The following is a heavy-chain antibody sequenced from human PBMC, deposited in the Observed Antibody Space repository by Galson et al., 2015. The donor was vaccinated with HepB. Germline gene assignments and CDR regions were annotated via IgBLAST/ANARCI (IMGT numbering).Heavy chain of an antibody. CDR2: INPNSGGT. Sequence: SVKVSCKASGYTFTGFHIHWVRQAPGQGLEWMGWINPNSGGTNYAQKLQGRVTMTRDTSISTAYMELSRLRSDDMAVYYCARGIRTVPYRGAFDIWGQGTMVTVSS. CDR3: ARGIRTVPYRGAFDI. J-gene: IGHJ3*02. D-gene: IGHD4-11*01. CDR1: GYTFTGFH. V-gene: IGHV1-2*02.